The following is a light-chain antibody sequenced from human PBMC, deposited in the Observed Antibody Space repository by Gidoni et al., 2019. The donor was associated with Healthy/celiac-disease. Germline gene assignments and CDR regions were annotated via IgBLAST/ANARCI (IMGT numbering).Light chain of an antibody. CDR1: QSLLHSNGYNY. J-gene: IGKJ3*01. CDR3: MQALQTSFT. Sequence: IVMTQFPLALPVTPGEPASISCRSSQSLLHSNGYNYLDWYLQKPGQSPQLLIYLGSNRASGVPDRFSGSGSGTDFTLKISRVEAEDVGVYYCMQALQTSFTFGPGTKVDIK. V-gene: IGKV2-28*01. CDR2: LGS.